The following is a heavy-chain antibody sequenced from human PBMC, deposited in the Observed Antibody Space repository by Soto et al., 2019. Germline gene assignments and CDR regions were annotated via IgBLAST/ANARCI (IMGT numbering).Heavy chain of an antibody. CDR1: GVTLSHYA. CDR3: AKRRADYGSGADTFYFDS. CDR2: LSGSGGST. D-gene: IGHD3-10*01. J-gene: IGHJ4*02. V-gene: IGHV3-23*01. Sequence: GGSLRLPCTVSGVTLSHYAMKWVRPAPGKGMEWVSSLSGSGGSTYYADSVKGRFIISRDNSKDTLYLLLNSLRAEDTALYYCAKRRADYGSGADTFYFDSWGQGALVTVS.